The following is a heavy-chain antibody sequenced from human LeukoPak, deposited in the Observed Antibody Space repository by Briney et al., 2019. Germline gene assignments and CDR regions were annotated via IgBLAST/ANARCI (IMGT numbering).Heavy chain of an antibody. J-gene: IGHJ4*02. Sequence: PGGSLRLSCAASGFTFRNYGMSWVRQAPGKGLEWVSAISGSGSGTYYADSVKGRFTTSRDNAKNSLYLQMNSLRAEDTAVYYCAGGHSSGYYPIDYWGQGTLVTVSS. CDR3: AGGHSSGYYPIDY. CDR2: ISGSGSGT. V-gene: IGHV3-23*01. CDR1: GFTFRNYG. D-gene: IGHD3-22*01.